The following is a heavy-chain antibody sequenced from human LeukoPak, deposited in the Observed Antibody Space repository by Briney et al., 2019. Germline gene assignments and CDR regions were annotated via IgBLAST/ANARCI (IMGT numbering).Heavy chain of an antibody. CDR3: ARVYDSSGYYSAGDAFDI. D-gene: IGHD3-22*01. CDR2: IYYSGST. Sequence: SWIRQPPGKGLEWIGYIYYSGSTYYNPSLKSRVTISVDTSKNQFSLKLSSVTAADTAVYYCARVYDSSGYYSAGDAFDIWGQGTMVTVSS. J-gene: IGHJ3*02. V-gene: IGHV4-30-4*08.